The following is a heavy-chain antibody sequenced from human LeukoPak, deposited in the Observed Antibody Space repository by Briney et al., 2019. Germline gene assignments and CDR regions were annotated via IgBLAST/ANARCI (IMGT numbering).Heavy chain of an antibody. Sequence: SETLSLTCAVYGGSFSGYYWGWIRRPPGNGLEWIGSIYYSGSTYYNPSLKSRVTISVDTSKNQSSLKLSSVTAADTAVYYCAPALEYCSSTSCPKGLYNWFDPWGQGTLVTVSS. CDR3: APALEYCSSTSCPKGLYNWFDP. J-gene: IGHJ5*02. V-gene: IGHV4-34*01. CDR1: GGSFSGYY. CDR2: IYYSGST. D-gene: IGHD2-2*01.